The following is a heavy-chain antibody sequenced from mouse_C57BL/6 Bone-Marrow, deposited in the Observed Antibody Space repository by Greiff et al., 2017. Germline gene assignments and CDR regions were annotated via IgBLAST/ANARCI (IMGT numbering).Heavy chain of an antibody. V-gene: IGHV5-4*01. Sequence: EVQRVESGGGLVKPGGSLKLSCAASGFTFSSYAMSWVRQTPEKRLEWVATISDGGSYTYYPDNVKGRFTISRDNAKNNLYLQMSHLKSEDTAMYYCARGWDYYAMHYWGQGTSVTVSS. CDR1: GFTFSSYA. CDR2: ISDGGSYT. D-gene: IGHD4-1*01. CDR3: ARGWDYYAMHY. J-gene: IGHJ4*01.